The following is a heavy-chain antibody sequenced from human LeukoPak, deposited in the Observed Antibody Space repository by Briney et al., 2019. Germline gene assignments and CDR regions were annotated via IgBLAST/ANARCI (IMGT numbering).Heavy chain of an antibody. Sequence: GGSLRLSCAASGFPFSINAMSWVRQAPGKGLEWVSGISGTGGGTFYADSAKGRFSISRDDSINTLYLQMSSLRAEDTAVYYCARFRGSGSHTLYSFDYWGQGSLVTVSS. J-gene: IGHJ4*02. CDR3: ARFRGSGSHTLYSFDY. CDR2: ISGTGGGT. D-gene: IGHD3-10*01. V-gene: IGHV3-23*01. CDR1: GFPFSINA.